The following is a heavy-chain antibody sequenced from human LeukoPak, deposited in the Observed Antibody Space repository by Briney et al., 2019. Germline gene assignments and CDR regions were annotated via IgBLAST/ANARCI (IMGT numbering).Heavy chain of an antibody. D-gene: IGHD2-2*01. CDR1: GFTFSSYS. V-gene: IGHV3-21*01. CDR2: ISSSSSYI. Sequence: GGSLRLSCAASGFTFSSYSMNWVRQAPGQGLEWVSSISSSSSYIYYADSVKGRFTISRDNAKNSLYLQMNSLRAEDTAVYYCARAWQDIVVVPAAIGYWGQGTLVTVSS. CDR3: ARAWQDIVVVPAAIGY. J-gene: IGHJ4*02.